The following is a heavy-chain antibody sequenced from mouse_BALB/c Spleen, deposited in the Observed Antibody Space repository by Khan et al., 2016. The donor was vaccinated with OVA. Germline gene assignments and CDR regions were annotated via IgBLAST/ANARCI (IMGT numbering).Heavy chain of an antibody. CDR3: ARNREPDYFDY. CDR2: IWAGGST. Sequence: QVQLKESGPGLVAPSQSLSITCTVSGFSLTSHGVHWVRQPPGKGLEWLGVIWAGGSTNYNSALMSRLSISKDSSKSQVFLKMNSLQTEDTAIYYCARNREPDYFDYWGQGTTLTVSS. J-gene: IGHJ2*01. V-gene: IGHV2-9*02. CDR1: GFSLTSHG.